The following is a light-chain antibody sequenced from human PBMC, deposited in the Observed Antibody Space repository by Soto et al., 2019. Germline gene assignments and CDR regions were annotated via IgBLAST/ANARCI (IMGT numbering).Light chain of an antibody. CDR2: GAS. CDR1: QSITSSY. J-gene: IGKJ2*02. Sequence: EIVLTQSPGTLSLSPGERATLSCRASQSITSSYLAWYQQKPGQAPRLLIYGASRRATDIPDRFSGSGSGTDFTLTISRLEPEDFAVYYCQLYDSPSCTFGQGTKLEIK. CDR3: QLYDSPSCT. V-gene: IGKV3-20*01.